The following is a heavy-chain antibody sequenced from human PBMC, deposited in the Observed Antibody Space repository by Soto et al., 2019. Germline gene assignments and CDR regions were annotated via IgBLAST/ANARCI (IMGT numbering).Heavy chain of an antibody. CDR3: ARLDCTNGVCYKAAFDY. Sequence: QVQLVQSGSELKKPGASVKVSCKASGYTFTSYAMNWVRQAPGQGLEWMGWINTNTGNPTYAQGFAGRFVFSLDTSVSTAYLQICSLKAEDTAMYYCARLDCTNGVCYKAAFDYWGQGTLVTVSS. V-gene: IGHV7-4-1*01. CDR1: GYTFTSYA. J-gene: IGHJ4*02. CDR2: INTNTGNP. D-gene: IGHD2-8*01.